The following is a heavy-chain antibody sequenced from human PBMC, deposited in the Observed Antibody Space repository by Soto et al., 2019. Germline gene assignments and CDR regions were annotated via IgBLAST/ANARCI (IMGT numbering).Heavy chain of an antibody. CDR3: AKGRADFWSGYPNWFDP. CDR2: ISGSAGST. Sequence: EVQLLEPGGGLVQPGGSLRLSCAASGFTFSSYAMSWVRQAPGKGLEWVSAISGSAGSTYYADSVRGRFTISRDNSKTTLYLQMNSLRVEDTAVYYCAKGRADFWSGYPNWFDPWGQGTLVTVSS. CDR1: GFTFSSYA. V-gene: IGHV3-23*01. J-gene: IGHJ5*02. D-gene: IGHD3-3*01.